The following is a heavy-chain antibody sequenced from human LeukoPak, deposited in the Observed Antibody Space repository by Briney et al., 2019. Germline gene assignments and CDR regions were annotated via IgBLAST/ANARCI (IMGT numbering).Heavy chain of an antibody. D-gene: IGHD4-17*01. Sequence: GGSLRLSCAASGFTFTRSGMHWVRQAPGKGLEWLAVISYDGSDKYCADSVKGRFTISRDNSKNTLYLQMNSLRAEDTAVYYCARVPPNGAHFDYWGQGTLVTVSS. J-gene: IGHJ4*02. CDR1: GFTFTRSG. CDR2: ISYDGSDK. V-gene: IGHV3-30*03. CDR3: ARVPPNGAHFDY.